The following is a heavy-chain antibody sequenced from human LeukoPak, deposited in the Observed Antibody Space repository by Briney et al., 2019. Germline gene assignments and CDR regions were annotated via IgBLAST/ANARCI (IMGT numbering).Heavy chain of an antibody. CDR2: MNPNNGNA. J-gene: IGHJ4*02. Sequence: ASVKVSCKASGYTFASYYVHWVRQAPGQGLEGMGWMNPNNGNAGYAQKFQDKVTMTRDTSISTAYMELSSLRSEDTAIYYCARGAWYNSAYAALHYFDYWGQGTLVTVSS. CDR1: GYTFASYY. V-gene: IGHV1-8*02. CDR3: ARGAWYNSAYAALHYFDY. D-gene: IGHD6-19*01.